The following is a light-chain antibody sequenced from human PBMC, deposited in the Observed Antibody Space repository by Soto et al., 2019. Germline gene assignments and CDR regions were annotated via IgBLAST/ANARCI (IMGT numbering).Light chain of an antibody. CDR3: QQYKSYPIT. V-gene: IGKV1-16*01. CDR1: QAINNN. CDR2: AAS. Sequence: DIQMTQSPSSLSASVGDRVTITCRASQAINNNLVWFQERPGKAPKSLIYAASSLQSGAPSRFSGSGSGTDFTLTISSLQPEDFGSYYCQQYKSYPITFGQGTRLDIK. J-gene: IGKJ5*01.